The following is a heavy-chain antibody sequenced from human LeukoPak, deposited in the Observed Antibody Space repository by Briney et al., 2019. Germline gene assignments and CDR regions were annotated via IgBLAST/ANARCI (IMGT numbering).Heavy chain of an antibody. V-gene: IGHV4-4*07. CDR2: IYTSGST. CDR1: GGSISSYY. Sequence: SETLSLTCAVSGGSISSYYWSWIRLPAGKGLEWIGRIYTSGSTNYNPSLKSRVTMSVDTSKNQFSLKLSSVTAADTAVYYCARDRGAAGTYNWFDPWGQGTLVTVSS. J-gene: IGHJ5*02. CDR3: ARDRGAAGTYNWFDP. D-gene: IGHD6-13*01.